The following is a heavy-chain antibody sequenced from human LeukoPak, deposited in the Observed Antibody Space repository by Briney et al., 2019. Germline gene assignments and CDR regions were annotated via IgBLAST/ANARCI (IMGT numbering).Heavy chain of an antibody. V-gene: IGHV4-39*07. Sequence: SETLSLTCTVSGGSISGTSYYWGWIRHPPGKGLEWIGSIYYSGSTYYNPSLKSRVTISVDTSKNQFSLKLSSVTAADTAVYYCARVLRYCSGGNCYSGGLGYMDVWGKGTTVTISS. CDR1: GGSISGTSYY. CDR3: ARVLRYCSGGNCYSGGLGYMDV. D-gene: IGHD2-15*01. CDR2: IYYSGST. J-gene: IGHJ6*03.